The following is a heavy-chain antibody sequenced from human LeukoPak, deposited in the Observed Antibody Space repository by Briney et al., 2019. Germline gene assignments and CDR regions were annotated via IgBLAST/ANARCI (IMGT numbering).Heavy chain of an antibody. D-gene: IGHD6-13*01. CDR3: ARESIPYSSSWSNDY. CDR2: IIPILGTA. J-gene: IGHJ4*02. V-gene: IGHV1-69*05. CDR1: GGTFSSYA. Sequence: ASVKVSCKASGGTFSSYAISWVRQAPGQGLEWMGGIIPILGTANYAQKFQGRVTMTRDMSTSTVYMELSSLRSEDTAVYYCARESIPYSSSWSNDYWGQGTLVTVSS.